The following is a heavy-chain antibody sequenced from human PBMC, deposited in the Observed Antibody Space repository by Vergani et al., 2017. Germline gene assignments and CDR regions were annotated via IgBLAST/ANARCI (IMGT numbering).Heavy chain of an antibody. CDR3: TRDVRYYGDYHVGTYFDY. CDR1: GFTFGDYA. CDR2: IRRKAYGGTT. V-gene: IGHV3-49*03. Sequence: EVQLVESGGGLVQPGRSLRLSCTASGFTFGDYAMSWFRQATGKGLEGVGFIRRKAYGGTTEYAASVKGRFTISRDESKSIAYLQMNSLKTEDTAVYYLTRDVRYYGDYHVGTYFDYWGQGTLVTVSS. D-gene: IGHD4-17*01. J-gene: IGHJ4*02.